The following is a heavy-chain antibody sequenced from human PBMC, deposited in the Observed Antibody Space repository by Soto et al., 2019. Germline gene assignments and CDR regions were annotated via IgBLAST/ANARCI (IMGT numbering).Heavy chain of an antibody. Sequence: GGSLRLSCAASGFTFSDYYMSWIRQAPGKGLEWVSYISNSGGVTYYADSVKGRFTISRDNAENSVYLQLNTLRVEDTAVYYCAIRARPEYWGQGTLVTVSS. J-gene: IGHJ4*02. CDR3: AIRARPEY. V-gene: IGHV3-11*01. D-gene: IGHD4-17*01. CDR2: ISNSGGVT. CDR1: GFTFSDYY.